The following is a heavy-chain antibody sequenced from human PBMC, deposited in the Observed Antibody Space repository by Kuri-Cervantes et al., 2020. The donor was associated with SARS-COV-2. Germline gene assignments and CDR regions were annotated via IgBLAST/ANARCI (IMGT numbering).Heavy chain of an antibody. Sequence: GESLKTSCEVSGILFSASAIHWVRQGSGKGLEWVGRVRGKANNYATAYAAAVKGRFTISRDDSKNMAYLQMNSQKTEDTAVYYCTTLIDYWGQGALVTVSS. CDR2: VRGKANNYAT. CDR3: TTLIDY. J-gene: IGHJ4*02. CDR1: GILFSASA. V-gene: IGHV3-73*01.